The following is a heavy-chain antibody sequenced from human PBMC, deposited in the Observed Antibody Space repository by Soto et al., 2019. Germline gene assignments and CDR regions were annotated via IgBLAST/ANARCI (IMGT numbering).Heavy chain of an antibody. D-gene: IGHD3-3*01. Sequence: PSQTLSLTCAISGDSVSSNSAAWNWIRQSPSRGLEWLGRTYYRSKWYNDYAVSVKSRITINPDTSKNQFSLQLNSVTPEDTAVYYCARGLDFWSRYYVWSDYYYYYMDVWGKGTTVTVSS. V-gene: IGHV6-1*01. CDR3: ARGLDFWSRYYVWSDYYYYYMDV. CDR1: GDSVSSNSAA. J-gene: IGHJ6*03. CDR2: TYYRSKWYN.